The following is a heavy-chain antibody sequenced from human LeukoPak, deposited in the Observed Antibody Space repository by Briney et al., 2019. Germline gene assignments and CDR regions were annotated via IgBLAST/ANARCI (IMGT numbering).Heavy chain of an antibody. J-gene: IGHJ4*02. CDR1: GGSISSGGYY. CDR3: ARGASGYFSTGFDY. D-gene: IGHD3-3*01. Sequence: KPSQTLSLTCTVSGGSISSGGYYWSWIRQHPGKGLEWIGYIYYSGSTYYNPSLKSRVTISVDTSKNQFSLKLSSVTAADTAVYYCARGASGYFSTGFDYWGRGTLVTVSS. CDR2: IYYSGST. V-gene: IGHV4-31*03.